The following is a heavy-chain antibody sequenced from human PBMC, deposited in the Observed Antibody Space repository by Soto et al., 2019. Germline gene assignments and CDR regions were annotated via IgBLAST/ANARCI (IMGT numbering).Heavy chain of an antibody. CDR1: GFTFDDYA. Sequence: GGSLRLSCAASGFTFDDYAMHWVRQAPGKGLEWVSGISWNSGSIGYADSVKGRFTISRDNAKNSLYLQMNSLRAEDTALYYCAKDMGLFWTGDAFDIWGQGTMVTVSS. V-gene: IGHV3-9*01. CDR3: AKDMGLFWTGDAFDI. J-gene: IGHJ3*02. D-gene: IGHD3-3*01. CDR2: ISWNSGSI.